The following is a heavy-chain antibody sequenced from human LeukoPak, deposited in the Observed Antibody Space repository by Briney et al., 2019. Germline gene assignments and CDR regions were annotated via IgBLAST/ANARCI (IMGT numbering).Heavy chain of an antibody. CDR2: MNSNSGNT. CDR3: ARGKWVATYYDFWSGYPPGGYYMDV. Sequence: ASVKVSCKASGYTFTSYDIHWVRQATGQGLEWMGWMNSNSGNTGYAQKFKGRVNMTRNTSIITAYMEMSSLRSEDTAVYYCARGKWVATYYDFWSGYPPGGYYMDVWGKGTTVTVSS. J-gene: IGHJ6*03. CDR1: GYTFTSYD. D-gene: IGHD3-3*01. V-gene: IGHV1-8*01.